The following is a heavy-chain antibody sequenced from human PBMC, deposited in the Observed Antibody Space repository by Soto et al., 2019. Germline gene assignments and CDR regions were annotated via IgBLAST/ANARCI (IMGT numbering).Heavy chain of an antibody. J-gene: IGHJ6*02. CDR3: ASEGALRCGGNRDYYYTVGV. V-gene: IGHV4-30-4*01. D-gene: IGHD2-15*01. CDR1: GDSIISGDYY. CDR2: IYYSGDT. Sequence: PSETLSLTCTVSGDSIISGDYYGSGIRQTPGKGLEWIGYIYYSGDTNYNPSLKSRVIISVDTSKNQFSLKLSSVTAADTAVYYCASEGALRCGGNRDYYYTVGVWGQGTTVT.